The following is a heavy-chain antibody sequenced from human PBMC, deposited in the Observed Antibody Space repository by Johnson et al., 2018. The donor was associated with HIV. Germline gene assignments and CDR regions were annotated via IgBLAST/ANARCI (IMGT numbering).Heavy chain of an antibody. CDR2: IGSAGDT. CDR3: ARDNEDIVLVGDDYGGKSAFDI. V-gene: IGHV3-13*01. J-gene: IGHJ3*02. Sequence: VQLVESGGGLVQPGGSLRLSCAASGFTFSDYDMHWVRQATGEGLEWVSAIGSAGDTYYPGSVKGRFTISRENAKNSLYLQMNSLRAEDTAVYYCARDNEDIVLVGDDYGGKSAFDIWGQGTMVTVSS. CDR1: GFTFSDYD. D-gene: IGHD2-8*02.